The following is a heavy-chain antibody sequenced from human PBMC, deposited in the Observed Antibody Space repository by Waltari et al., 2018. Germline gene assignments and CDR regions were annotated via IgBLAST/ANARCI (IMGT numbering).Heavy chain of an antibody. CDR3: AKDLAFYYDRSRLYEYYFDY. V-gene: IGHV3-30*02. CDR1: GFTLNTFG. Sequence: QVQLVESGGGVVQPGGSLRLSCVASGFTLNTFGFHWVRQAPGKGLEWVAYLPYHGHNRYYADSVKGRFTISRDNSMTTVFLQMNSLRAEDTAIYYCAKDLAFYYDRSRLYEYYFDYWGQGTLVTVSS. J-gene: IGHJ4*02. D-gene: IGHD3-22*01. CDR2: LPYHGHNR.